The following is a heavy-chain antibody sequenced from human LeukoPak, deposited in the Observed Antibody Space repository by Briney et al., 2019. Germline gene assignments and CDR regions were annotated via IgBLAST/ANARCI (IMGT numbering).Heavy chain of an antibody. J-gene: IGHJ4*02. CDR1: GGSISSGGYY. CDR3: VRSVSEYYDFWSGYYIALFLDY. Sequence: SETLSLTCTVSGGSISSGGYYWSWIRQHPGKGLEWIGYIYYSGSTYYNPSLKSRVTISVDTSKNQFSLKLSSVTAADTAVYYCVRSVSEYYDFWSGYYIALFLDYWGQGTLVTVSS. V-gene: IGHV4-31*03. CDR2: IYYSGST. D-gene: IGHD3-3*01.